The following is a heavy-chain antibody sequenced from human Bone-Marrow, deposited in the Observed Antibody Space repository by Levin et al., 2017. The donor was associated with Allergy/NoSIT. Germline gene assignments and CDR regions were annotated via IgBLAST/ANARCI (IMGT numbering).Heavy chain of an antibody. D-gene: IGHD3-22*01. CDR3: AGGGGHYYDTSGYQ. V-gene: IGHV4-59*01. CDR1: GGSISNYY. CDR2: INDRGTT. Sequence: SQTLSLTCTVSGGSISNYYWSWIRQSPEKGLEWIGYINDRGTTKSNPSLRSRVTISLDTSKNQFSLKLRSVTAADTTVYYCAGGGGHYYDTSGYQWGQGTLVTVST. J-gene: IGHJ4*02.